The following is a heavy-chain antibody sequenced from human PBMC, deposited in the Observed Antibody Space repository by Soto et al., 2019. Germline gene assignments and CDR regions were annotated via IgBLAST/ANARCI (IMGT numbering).Heavy chain of an antibody. J-gene: IGHJ6*02. D-gene: IGHD2-2*01. V-gene: IGHV5-51*01. CDR2: IYPGDSDT. CDR1: GYSFTIYC. Sequence: GESLKISCKGSGYSFTIYCIGWVLQMPWKGLEWMGIIYPGDSDTRYSPSFQGQVTISADKSISTAYLQWSSLKASDTAMYYCARHGSDIVVVPAADYYYYGMDVWGQGTTVTVSS. CDR3: ARHGSDIVVVPAADYYYYGMDV.